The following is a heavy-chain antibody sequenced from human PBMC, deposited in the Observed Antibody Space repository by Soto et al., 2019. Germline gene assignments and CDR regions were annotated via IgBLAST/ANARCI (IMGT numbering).Heavy chain of an antibody. D-gene: IGHD5-18*01. CDR3: ARDQTGYSYGHGLGY. V-gene: IGHV3-21*01. Sequence: EVQLVESGGGLVKPGGSLRLSCAASGFTFSSYSMNWVRQAPGKGLEWVSSISSSSSYIYYADSVKGRFTISRDNAKNSLYLQMNSLRAEDTAVYYCARDQTGYSYGHGLGYWGQGTLVTVSS. J-gene: IGHJ4*02. CDR2: ISSSSSYI. CDR1: GFTFSSYS.